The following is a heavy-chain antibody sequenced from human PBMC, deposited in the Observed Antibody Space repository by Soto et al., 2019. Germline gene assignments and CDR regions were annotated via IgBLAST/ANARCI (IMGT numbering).Heavy chain of an antibody. J-gene: IGHJ4*02. CDR1: GYTLTELS. D-gene: IGHD3-10*01. CDR2: FDPEDGET. V-gene: IGHV1-24*01. CDR3: ARFNMVRGVIILPSYFDY. Sequence: GASVKVSCKVSGYTLTELSMHWVRQAPGKGLEWMGGFDPEDGETIYAQKFQGRVTMTEDTSTDTAYMELSSLRSEDTAVYYCARFNMVRGVIILPSYFDYWGQGTLVTVSS.